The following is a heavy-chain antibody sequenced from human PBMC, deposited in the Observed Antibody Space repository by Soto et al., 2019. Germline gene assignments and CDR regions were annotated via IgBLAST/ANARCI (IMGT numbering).Heavy chain of an antibody. Sequence: SETLSLTCTVSGGSVSSGSYYWSWIRQPPGKGLEWIGYIYYSGSTNYNPSLKSRVTISVDTSKNQFSLKLSSVTAADTAVYYCARVVVVNRINWFDPWGQGTLVTVSS. CDR2: IYYSGST. J-gene: IGHJ5*02. D-gene: IGHD2-15*01. CDR3: ARVVVVNRINWFDP. CDR1: GGSVSSGSYY. V-gene: IGHV4-61*01.